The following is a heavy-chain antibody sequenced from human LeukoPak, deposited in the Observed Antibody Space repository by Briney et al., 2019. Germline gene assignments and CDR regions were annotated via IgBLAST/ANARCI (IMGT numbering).Heavy chain of an antibody. V-gene: IGHV1-46*01. D-gene: IGHD5-24*01. CDR2: INPSGGST. J-gene: IGHJ4*02. CDR1: GYTFTSYY. Sequence: ASVKVSCKASGYTFTSYYMHWVRQAPGQGLEWMGIINPSGGSTSYAQKFQGRVTMTRDMSTSTVYMELSSLRSEDTAVYYCARAGRRRDGYNAEPAHYWGQGTLVTGSS. CDR3: ARAGRRRDGYNAEPAHY.